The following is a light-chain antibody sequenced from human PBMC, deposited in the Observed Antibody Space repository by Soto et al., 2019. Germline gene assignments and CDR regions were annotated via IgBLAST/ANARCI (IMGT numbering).Light chain of an antibody. Sequence: QSVLTQPASVSGSPGQSLTISCTGTSSDVGGYNYVSWYQQHPGKAPKLMIYDVTNRPSGVSNRFSGSKSGNTASLTISGLQAEDEANYYCSSYTTSSTPYVSGTGTKVTVL. J-gene: IGLJ1*01. V-gene: IGLV2-14*01. CDR3: SSYTTSSTPYV. CDR1: SSDVGGYNY. CDR2: DVT.